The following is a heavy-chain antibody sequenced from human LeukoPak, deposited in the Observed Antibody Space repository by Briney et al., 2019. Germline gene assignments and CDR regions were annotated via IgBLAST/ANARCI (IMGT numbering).Heavy chain of an antibody. J-gene: IGHJ6*04. V-gene: IGHV3-23*01. D-gene: IGHD3-10*02. CDR1: GFTFRSYG. CDR3: AELGITMIGGV. Sequence: GGSLRLSCAASGFTFRSYGMSWVRQAPGKGLEWVSGISGSGGSTYYADSVKGRFTISRDSAKNSLYLQMNSLRAEDTAVYYCAELGITMIGGVWGKGTTVTISS. CDR2: ISGSGGST.